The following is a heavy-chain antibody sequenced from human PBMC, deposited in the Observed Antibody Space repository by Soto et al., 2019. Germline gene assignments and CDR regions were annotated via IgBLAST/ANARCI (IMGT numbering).Heavy chain of an antibody. D-gene: IGHD3-3*01. CDR1: GYTFTSHY. CDR2: INPSAGST. V-gene: IGHV1-46*01. Sequence: ASVKVSCKASGYTFTSHYMHWVRQAPGQGLEWMGLINPSAGSTSYAQSFQGRVTMTRDTSTSTVFMDLSSLRSEDTAIYYCARELLPRITIFGVVIIPVGGLDYWGQGTLVTVSS. CDR3: ARELLPRITIFGVVIIPVGGLDY. J-gene: IGHJ4*02.